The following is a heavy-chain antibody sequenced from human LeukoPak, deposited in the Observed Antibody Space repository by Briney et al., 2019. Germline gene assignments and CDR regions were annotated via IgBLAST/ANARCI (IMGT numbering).Heavy chain of an antibody. J-gene: IGHJ6*03. CDR3: ARCGEYYDFWSGYPGDYYYMDV. V-gene: IGHV1-8*01. CDR2: MNPNSGNT. Sequence: GASVKVSCKASGYTFTSYDINWVRQATGQGLEWMGWMNPNSGNTGYAQKFQGRVTMTRDTSISTAYMELSRLRSDDTAVYYCARCGEYYDFWSGYPGDYYYMDVWGKGTTVTVSS. CDR1: GYTFTSYD. D-gene: IGHD3-3*01.